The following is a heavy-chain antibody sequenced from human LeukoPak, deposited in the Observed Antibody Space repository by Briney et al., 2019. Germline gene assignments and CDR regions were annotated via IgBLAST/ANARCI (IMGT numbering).Heavy chain of an antibody. Sequence: PGGSLRLSCAASGFTFSSYAMSWVRQAPGKGLEWVSAISGSGGSTYYADSVKGRFTISRDNSKNTLYLQMNSLRAEDTAVYYCAKQGHYDISTGYLWFDPWGQGTLVTVSS. D-gene: IGHD3-9*01. V-gene: IGHV3-23*01. CDR3: AKQGHYDISTGYLWFDP. CDR1: GFTFSSYA. CDR2: ISGSGGST. J-gene: IGHJ5*02.